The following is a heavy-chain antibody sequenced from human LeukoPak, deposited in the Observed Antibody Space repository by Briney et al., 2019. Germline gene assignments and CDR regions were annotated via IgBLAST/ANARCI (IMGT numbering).Heavy chain of an antibody. CDR1: GYTFTDYY. CDR2: INPNSRGT. V-gene: IGHV1-2*02. Sequence: VASVKVSCKASGYTFTDYYMHWVRPAPGQGLEWMGWINPNSRGTDSAQKFQGRFSMTRNTSISTAYMVLSRLRSDDTAVYYCARRAREYSHDAFDIWGQGTMVTVSS. J-gene: IGHJ3*02. D-gene: IGHD5-18*01. CDR3: ARRAREYSHDAFDI.